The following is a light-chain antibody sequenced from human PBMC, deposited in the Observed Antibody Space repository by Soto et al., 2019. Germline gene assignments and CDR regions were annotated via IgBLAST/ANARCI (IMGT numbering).Light chain of an antibody. CDR3: KSYAGSNTYV. CDR2: EVV. V-gene: IGLV2-8*01. J-gene: IGLJ1*01. Sequence: QSVLTQPPSASGSPGQSVTISCTGIKNDIGVYDFVSWYQHHPGKAPRLIIYEVVQRPSGVPDRFSGSKSGNTASLTVSGLQAADEGDYFCKSYAGSNTYVFGSGTKVTVL. CDR1: KNDIGVYDF.